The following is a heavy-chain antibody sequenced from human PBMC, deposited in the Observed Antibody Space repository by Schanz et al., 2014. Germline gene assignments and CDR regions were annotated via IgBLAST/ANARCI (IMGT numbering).Heavy chain of an antibody. Sequence: EVQLVESGGGLVQPGESLRLSCAVSGFSFSSYSMSWVRQAPGKGLEWVSYIRSDNNYIYYADSVKGRFTISRDNAKNSLYLQMNSLRAEDTALYYCARVLGGDEGLDQWGQGTLVTVSS. J-gene: IGHJ4*02. CDR2: IRSDNNYI. V-gene: IGHV3-21*01. CDR1: GFSFSSYS. CDR3: ARVLGGDEGLDQ. D-gene: IGHD4-17*01.